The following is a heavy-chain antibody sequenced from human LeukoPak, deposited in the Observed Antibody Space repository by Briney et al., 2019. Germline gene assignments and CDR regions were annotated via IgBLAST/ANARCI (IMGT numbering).Heavy chain of an antibody. J-gene: IGHJ4*02. CDR1: GYSFTSYW. V-gene: IGHV5-51*01. Sequence: GESLKISCKGSGYSFTSYWIGWARQMPGKGLEWMGIIYPGDSDTRYSPSFQGQVTISADKSISTAYLQWSSLKASDTAMYYCARAPSLSSGYRDYWGQGTLVTVSS. CDR3: ARAPSLSSGYRDY. CDR2: IYPGDSDT. D-gene: IGHD3-22*01.